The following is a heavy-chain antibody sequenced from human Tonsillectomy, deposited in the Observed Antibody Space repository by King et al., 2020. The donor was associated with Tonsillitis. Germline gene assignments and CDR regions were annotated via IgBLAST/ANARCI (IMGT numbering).Heavy chain of an antibody. Sequence: VQLVEAGGGLVQPGGSLRLSCAASGSTFSNYGMDWVRQAPGKGPEWVSVMNSSGDNTYFADSVRGRFTITRDNSKNTLYLDLNSLRAEDTAGYFCAKGRLLLECSDGTCYSGPFDCWGQGTLVTVSS. D-gene: IGHD2-15*01. CDR2: MNSSGDNT. CDR1: GSTFSNYG. J-gene: IGHJ4*02. CDR3: AKGRLLLECSDGTCYSGPFDC. V-gene: IGHV3-23*04.